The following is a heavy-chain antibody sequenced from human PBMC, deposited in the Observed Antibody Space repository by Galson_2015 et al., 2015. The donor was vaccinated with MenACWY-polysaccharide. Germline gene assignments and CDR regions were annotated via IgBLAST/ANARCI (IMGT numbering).Heavy chain of an antibody. V-gene: IGHV1-8*01. CDR3: ARGGKYYYDSSGYLNWFDP. CDR1: GYTFTTYD. J-gene: IGHJ5*02. D-gene: IGHD3-22*01. Sequence: SGYTFTTYDINWVRQATGQGLEWMGWMNPNSGNTGYAQKFQGRVTMTRNTSISIAYMELSSLRSEDTAVYYCARGGKYYYDSSGYLNWFDPWGQGTLVTVSS. CDR2: MNPNSGNT.